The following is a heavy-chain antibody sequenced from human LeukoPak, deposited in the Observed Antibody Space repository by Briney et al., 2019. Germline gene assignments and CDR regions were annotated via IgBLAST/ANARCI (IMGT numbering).Heavy chain of an antibody. CDR3: AGGSDLYSSSWRFDY. Sequence: ASVKVSRKASGYTFTSYDINWVRQATGQGLEWMGWMNPNSGNTGYAQKFQGRVTITRNTSISTAYMELSSLRSEDTAVYYCAGGSDLYSSSWRFDYWGQGTLVTVSS. CDR2: MNPNSGNT. CDR1: GYTFTSYD. J-gene: IGHJ4*02. D-gene: IGHD6-13*01. V-gene: IGHV1-8*03.